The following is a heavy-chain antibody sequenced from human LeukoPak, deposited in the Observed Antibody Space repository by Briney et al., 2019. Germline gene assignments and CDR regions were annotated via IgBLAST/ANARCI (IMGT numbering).Heavy chain of an antibody. Sequence: GASVMVSCKASGYTFTSYYMHWVRQAPGQGLEWMGIINPSGGSTSYAQKFQGRVTMTRDTSTSTAYMELRSLRSDDTAVYYCARNLAGIAVASGFDPWGQGTLVTVSS. D-gene: IGHD6-19*01. CDR2: INPSGGST. J-gene: IGHJ5*02. CDR1: GYTFTSYY. CDR3: ARNLAGIAVASGFDP. V-gene: IGHV1-46*01.